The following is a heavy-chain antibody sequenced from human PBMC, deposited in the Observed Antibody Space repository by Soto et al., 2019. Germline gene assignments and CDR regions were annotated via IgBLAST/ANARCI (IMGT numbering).Heavy chain of an antibody. CDR1: GYSFAGYW. J-gene: IGHJ4*02. D-gene: IGHD3-22*01. CDR2: IDPSDSQT. V-gene: IGHV5-10-1*01. CDR3: ARQIYDSDTGPNFQYYFDS. Sequence: LGESLKISCKGSGYSFAGYWITWVRQKPRKGLEWMGRIDPSDSQTYYSPSFRGHVTISVTKSITTVFLQWSSLRASDTAMYYCARQIYDSDTGPNFQYYFDSWGQGTPVTVSS.